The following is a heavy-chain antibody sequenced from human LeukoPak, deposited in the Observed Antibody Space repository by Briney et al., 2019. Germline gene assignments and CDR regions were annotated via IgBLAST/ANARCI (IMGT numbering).Heavy chain of an antibody. D-gene: IGHD1-26*01. CDR3: ARGPPSGATRFDY. J-gene: IGHJ4*02. CDR1: GGSISNYY. Sequence: PSETLSLTCTVSGGSISNYYWSWIWQPAGKGPEWIGRIHSSGHTFYNPSLKSRFTLSVDTSKNQFSLRLSSVTAADTALYYCARGPPSGATRFDYWGQGNLVTVSS. CDR2: IHSSGHT. V-gene: IGHV4-4*07.